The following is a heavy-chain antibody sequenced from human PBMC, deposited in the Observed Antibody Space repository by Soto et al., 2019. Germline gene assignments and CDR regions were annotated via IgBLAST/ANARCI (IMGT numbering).Heavy chain of an antibody. CDR1: GGSISSSGYS. Sequence: KPSETLSLTCAVSGGSISSSGYSWSWIRQPPGKGLEWIGYIYHSGSTYYNPSLKSRVTTSVDRSKNQFSLKLSSVTAADTAVYYCASSSVTIFGVVNWFDPWGQGTLVTVSS. V-gene: IGHV4-30-2*01. D-gene: IGHD3-3*01. CDR3: ASSSVTIFGVVNWFDP. J-gene: IGHJ5*02. CDR2: IYHSGST.